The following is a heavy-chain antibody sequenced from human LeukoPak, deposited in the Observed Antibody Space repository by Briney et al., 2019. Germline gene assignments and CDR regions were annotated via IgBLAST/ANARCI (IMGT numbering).Heavy chain of an antibody. CDR1: GYSFTSYW. CDR3: ARAGDCSSTSCYSRIWFDP. D-gene: IGHD2-2*01. V-gene: IGHV5-51*01. J-gene: IGHJ5*02. CDR2: IYPGDSDT. Sequence: GESLKISCKGSGYSFTSYWIGWVRQMPGKGLEWLGIIYPGDSDTRYSPSFQGQVTISADKSISTAYLQWSSLKASDTAMYYCARAGDCSSTSCYSRIWFDPWGQGTLVTVSS.